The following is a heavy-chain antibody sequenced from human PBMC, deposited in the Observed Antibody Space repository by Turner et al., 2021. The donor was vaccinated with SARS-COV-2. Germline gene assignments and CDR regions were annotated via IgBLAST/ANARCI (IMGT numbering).Heavy chain of an antibody. CDR1: GFTFSSYS. J-gene: IGHJ4*02. CDR3: VCRPGTEVEGLGDY. CDR2: IRGNGGST. Sequence: EVQLLESGGGLIQPGGSLRLPCAASGFTFSSYSMSWVRQAPGKGLEWVSSIRGNGGSTYYADSVKGRFTISRDSSKNTLYLEMNNLRAGDTAIYYCVCRPGTEVEGLGDYWGQGTLVTVSP. V-gene: IGHV3-23*01. D-gene: IGHD1-1*01.